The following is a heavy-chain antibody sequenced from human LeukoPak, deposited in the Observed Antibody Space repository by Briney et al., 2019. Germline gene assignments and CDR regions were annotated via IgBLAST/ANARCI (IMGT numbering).Heavy chain of an antibody. Sequence: PSGTLSLTCAVSGGSISSSNWWSWVRQPPGKGLEWIGEIYHSGSTNYNPSLKSRVTISVDKSKNQFSLKLSSVTAADTAVYYCARARREYSYGYRPNEMGHYFDHWGQGTLVTVSS. CDR3: ARARREYSYGYRPNEMGHYFDH. D-gene: IGHD5-18*01. V-gene: IGHV4-4*02. J-gene: IGHJ4*02. CDR2: IYHSGST. CDR1: GGSISSSNW.